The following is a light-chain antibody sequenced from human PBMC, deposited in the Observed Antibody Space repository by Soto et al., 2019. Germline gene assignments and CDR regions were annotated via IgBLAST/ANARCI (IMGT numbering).Light chain of an antibody. CDR1: SSDIGPYNY. J-gene: IGLJ1*01. CDR3: SSYSSSATPHV. Sequence: QSVLTQPASVSGSPGQSITISCIGTSSDIGPYNYVSLYQQHPDKAPKLILYEVTNRPSGASDRFSGSKSGNAAFLTISGLQAEDEADYYCSSYSSSATPHVFGTGTKVTVL. V-gene: IGLV2-14*01. CDR2: EVT.